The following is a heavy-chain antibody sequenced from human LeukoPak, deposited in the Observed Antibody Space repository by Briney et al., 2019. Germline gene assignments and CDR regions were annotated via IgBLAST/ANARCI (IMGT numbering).Heavy chain of an antibody. D-gene: IGHD3-22*01. CDR3: AKDLSIHYDSRGFDP. V-gene: IGHV3-30*18. J-gene: IGHJ5*02. Sequence: PGGSLRLSCAASGFTFNTYGMHWVRQAPGKGLEWVAFISYDGSTEYYAESVKGRFTISRENSKNTQYLQVNSLRAEDTAVYYCAKDLSIHYDSRGFDPWGQGTLVTVSS. CDR1: GFTFNTYG. CDR2: ISYDGSTE.